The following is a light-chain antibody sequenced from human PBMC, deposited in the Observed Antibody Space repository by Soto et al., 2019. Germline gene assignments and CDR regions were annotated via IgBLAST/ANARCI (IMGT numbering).Light chain of an antibody. CDR2: DAS. CDR3: QQYAYSRT. V-gene: IGKV3-20*01. Sequence: PGERATLSCRASQSVNNNYVSWYQQKPGQAPRLFIHDASDRAPGIPDRFSGSGSGTDFTLTISRLEPEDLAVYYCQQYAYSRTFGQGTKVEIK. J-gene: IGKJ1*01. CDR1: QSVNNNY.